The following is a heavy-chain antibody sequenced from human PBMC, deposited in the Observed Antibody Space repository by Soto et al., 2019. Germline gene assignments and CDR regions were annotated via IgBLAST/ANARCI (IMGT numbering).Heavy chain of an antibody. CDR3: ASIPYDSSGYHNYYYYYGMDV. J-gene: IGHJ6*02. Sequence: PGGSLRLSCAASGFTFSSYGMHWVRQAPGKGLEWVAVIWYDGSNKYYADSVKGRFTISRDNSKNTLYLQMNSLRAEDTAVYYCASIPYDSSGYHNYYYYYGMDVWGQGTTVTVSS. D-gene: IGHD3-22*01. CDR1: GFTFSSYG. V-gene: IGHV3-33*01. CDR2: IWYDGSNK.